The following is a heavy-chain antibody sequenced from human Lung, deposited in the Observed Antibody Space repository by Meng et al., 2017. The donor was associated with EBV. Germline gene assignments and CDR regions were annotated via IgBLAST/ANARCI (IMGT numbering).Heavy chain of an antibody. CDR1: GDSVSSTSVT. D-gene: IGHD6-13*01. J-gene: IGHJ4*02. V-gene: IGHV6-1*01. CDR2: TDYRSKWYT. Sequence: QVQLQQSGPGLVKPSXTLSLNVXXPGDSVSSTSVTWNWIRQSSSGGLEWLGRTDYRSKWYTDYALSLKSRVTINADTSKNHFSLQLNSVTPEDTAVYYCARDERSWYYFDYWGQGTLVTVSS. CDR3: ARDERSWYYFDY.